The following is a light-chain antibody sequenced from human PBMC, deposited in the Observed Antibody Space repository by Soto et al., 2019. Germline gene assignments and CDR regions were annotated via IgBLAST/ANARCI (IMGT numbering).Light chain of an antibody. CDR3: HQRINWPYP. CDR1: QSVSSY. CDR2: DAS. Sequence: EIVLTQSPATLSLSPGERATLSCSTSQSVSSYLAWYQQKPGQAPRLLIYDASNRATDIPARFSGRGSGTAVTLTIISLEPEDVAFYYCHQRINWPYPVGQGTKLDIK. V-gene: IGKV3-11*01. J-gene: IGKJ2*01.